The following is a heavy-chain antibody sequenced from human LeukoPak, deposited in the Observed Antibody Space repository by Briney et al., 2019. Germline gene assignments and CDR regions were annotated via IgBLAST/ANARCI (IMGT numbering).Heavy chain of an antibody. V-gene: IGHV3-23*01. CDR3: ATYRQVLLPFES. Sequence: GGSLRLSCTTSGFTFSTFAMIWVRQPPGKGLEWVSSIFPSGGEIHYADSVRGRFTISRDNSKSTLSLQMNSLRAEDTAIYYCATYRQVLLPFESWGQGTLVTVSS. J-gene: IGHJ4*02. D-gene: IGHD2-8*02. CDR2: IFPSGGEI. CDR1: GFTFSTFA.